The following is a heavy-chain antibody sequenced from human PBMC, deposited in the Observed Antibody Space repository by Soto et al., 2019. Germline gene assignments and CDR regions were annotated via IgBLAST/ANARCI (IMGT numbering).Heavy chain of an antibody. Sequence: QVQLVQSGAEVRKTGYSVKVSCKASGGTFNRYAISWLRQAPGQGPGWMGGITPMFGIGNYAQKFQGRVTITADESTTTVHMELRRLTCEDTAVYYCAQTLGSAVAGPGRFDLWGRGTRVIVSS. CDR2: ITPMFGIG. J-gene: IGHJ2*01. V-gene: IGHV1-69*12. CDR1: GGTFNRYA. D-gene: IGHD6-19*01. CDR3: AQTLGSAVAGPGRFDL.